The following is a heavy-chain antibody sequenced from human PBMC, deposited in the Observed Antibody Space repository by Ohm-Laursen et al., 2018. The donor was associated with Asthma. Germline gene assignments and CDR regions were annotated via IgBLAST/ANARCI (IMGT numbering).Heavy chain of an antibody. CDR1: GGTFSSYA. CDR3: AARIDCSSTSCYVPYGMDV. V-gene: IGHV1-69*13. CDR2: IIPIFGTA. J-gene: IGHJ6*02. Sequence: GASVKVSCKASGGTFSSYAISWVRQAPGQGLEWMGGIIPIFGTANYAQKFQGRVTITADESTSTAYMELSSLRSEDTAVYYCAARIDCSSTSCYVPYGMDVWGQGTTVTVSS. D-gene: IGHD2-2*01.